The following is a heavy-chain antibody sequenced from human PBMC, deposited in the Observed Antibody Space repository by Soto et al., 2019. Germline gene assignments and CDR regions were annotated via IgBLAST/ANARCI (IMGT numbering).Heavy chain of an antibody. J-gene: IGHJ5*02. D-gene: IGHD3-3*01. CDR1: GGSISSGTYS. CDR2: IYHSGST. Sequence: PSETLSLTCAVSGGSISSGTYSWSWIRQPPGKGLEWIGFIYHSGSTYYNPSLKSRVTISVDRSKNQFSLKLSSVTAADTAVYYCASLVRFSGWFDPWGQGTLVTVSS. CDR3: ASLVRFSGWFDP. V-gene: IGHV4-30-2*01.